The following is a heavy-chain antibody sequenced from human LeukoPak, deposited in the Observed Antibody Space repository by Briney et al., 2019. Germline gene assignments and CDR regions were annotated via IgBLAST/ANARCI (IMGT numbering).Heavy chain of an antibody. J-gene: IGHJ5*02. CDR3: ARGRMVRGVTWWFDP. CDR2: MNPNSGTT. V-gene: IGHV1-8*01. CDR1: GYTFTSYD. D-gene: IGHD3-10*01. Sequence: ASVKVSCKASGYTFTSYDINWVRQATGQGLEWMGCMNPNSGTTGYAQKFQGRVTMTRNTSISTAYMDLSSLRSEDTAVYYCARGRMVRGVTWWFDPWGQGTLVTVSS.